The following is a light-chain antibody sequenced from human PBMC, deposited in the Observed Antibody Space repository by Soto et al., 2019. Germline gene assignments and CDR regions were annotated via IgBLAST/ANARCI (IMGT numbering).Light chain of an antibody. Sequence: DIQMTPCPSSLSASVGDRVTITCRASQSISSYLNWYQQKPGKAPKLLIYAASSLQSGVPSRVSGSGSGTDFTLTISSLQPEDFATYYCQQSYSTPTFGGGTKVEIK. CDR1: QSISSY. J-gene: IGKJ4*01. CDR3: QQSYSTPT. CDR2: AAS. V-gene: IGKV1-39*01.